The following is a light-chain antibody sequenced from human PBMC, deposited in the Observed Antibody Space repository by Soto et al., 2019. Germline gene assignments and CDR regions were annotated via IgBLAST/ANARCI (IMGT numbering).Light chain of an antibody. CDR2: KAS. J-gene: IGKJ1*01. CDR1: QIISTW. Sequence: IQMTQSPSTLSASVGDRVTITCRASQIISTWLAWYQQKPGKDPKLLIYKASSLESGVPSRFSGSGSGTEFTLTISSLQPDDFATYYCQHYNSYPWTFGQGTKVEIK. CDR3: QHYNSYPWT. V-gene: IGKV1-5*03.